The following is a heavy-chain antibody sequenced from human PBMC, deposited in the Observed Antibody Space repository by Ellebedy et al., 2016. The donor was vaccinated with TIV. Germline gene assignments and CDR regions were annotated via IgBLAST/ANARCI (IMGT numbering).Heavy chain of an antibody. CDR2: IIPIFGTA. D-gene: IGHD3-16*01. J-gene: IGHJ6*02. CDR1: GGTFSSYA. V-gene: IGHV1-69*06. Sequence: SVKVSCXASGGTFSSYAISWVRQAPGQGLEWMGGIIPIFGTANYAQKFQGRVTMTEDTSTDTAYMELSSLRSEDTAVYYCATQEAFRYYYYGMDVWGQGTTVTVSS. CDR3: ATQEAFRYYYYGMDV.